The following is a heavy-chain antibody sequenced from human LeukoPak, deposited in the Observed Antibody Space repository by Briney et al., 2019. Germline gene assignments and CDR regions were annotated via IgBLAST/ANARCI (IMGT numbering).Heavy chain of an antibody. CDR3: ARGGIHENRYSSSSIIGYYYYGMDV. CDR1: GFTFSSFC. V-gene: IGHV3-30*03. Sequence: GRSLRLSCAASGFTFSSFCMHWVRQAPGKGLEWVAVLSYDGSNNYYADSVKGRFTISRDNSKNTLYLQMNSLRAEDTAVYYCARGGIHENRYSSSSIIGYYYYGMDVWGQGTTVTVSS. CDR2: LSYDGSNN. D-gene: IGHD6-6*01. J-gene: IGHJ6*02.